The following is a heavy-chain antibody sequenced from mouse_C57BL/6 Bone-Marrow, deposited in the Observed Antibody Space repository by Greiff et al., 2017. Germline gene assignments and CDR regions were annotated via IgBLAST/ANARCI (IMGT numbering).Heavy chain of an antibody. CDR2: INPYNGGT. CDR3: ARPRYYYGSSYVAY. CDR1: GYTFTDYY. D-gene: IGHD1-1*01. Sequence: VQLQQSGPVLVKPGASVKMSCKASGYTFTDYYMNWVKQSHGKSLEWIGVINPYNGGTSYNQKFKGKATLTVDKSSSTAYMELNSLTSEDSAVDYCARPRYYYGSSYVAYWGQGTLVTVSA. J-gene: IGHJ3*01. V-gene: IGHV1-19*01.